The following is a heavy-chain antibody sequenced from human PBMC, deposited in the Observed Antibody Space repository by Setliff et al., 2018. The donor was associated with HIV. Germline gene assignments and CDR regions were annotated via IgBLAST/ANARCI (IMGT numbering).Heavy chain of an antibody. Sequence: ESLKISCAASGFRFRSYWMSWVRQAPGKGLESVANVKQDGTETLYVDSVKGRFTISRDNANNLVYLQMNSLRVEDTAVYFCARWGSGSYERVFDYWGQGMLVTV. CDR3: ARWGSGSYERVFDY. J-gene: IGHJ4*02. D-gene: IGHD1-26*01. CDR2: VKQDGTET. V-gene: IGHV3-7*01. CDR1: GFRFRSYW.